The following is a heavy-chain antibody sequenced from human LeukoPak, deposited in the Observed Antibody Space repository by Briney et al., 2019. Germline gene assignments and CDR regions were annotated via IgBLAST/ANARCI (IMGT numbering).Heavy chain of an antibody. Sequence: ASVKVSCKASGYTLTGYYMHWVRQAPGQGLEWMGWINPNSGGTKYVQKFQGRVSMTRDPSISTAYMELSRLRSDDTAVYYCARGFHGDYYFDYWSQGTLVTVSS. CDR1: GYTLTGYY. CDR3: ARGFHGDYYFDY. J-gene: IGHJ4*02. V-gene: IGHV1-2*02. CDR2: INPNSGGT. D-gene: IGHD4-17*01.